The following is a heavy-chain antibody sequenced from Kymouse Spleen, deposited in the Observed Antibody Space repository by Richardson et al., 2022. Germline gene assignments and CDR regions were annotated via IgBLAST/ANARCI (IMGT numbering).Heavy chain of an antibody. CDR1: GFTFSNAW. CDR3: TSSYYDFWSGYLYYFDY. Sequence: EVQLVESGGGLVKPGGSLRLSCAASGFTFSNAWMSWVRQAPGKGLEWVGRIKSKTDGGTTDYAAPVKGRFTISRDDSKNTLYLQMNSLKTEDTAVYYCTSSYYDFWSGYLYYFDYWGQGTLVTVSS. J-gene: IGHJ4*02. CDR2: IKSKTDGGTT. D-gene: IGHD3-3*01. V-gene: IGHV3-15*01.